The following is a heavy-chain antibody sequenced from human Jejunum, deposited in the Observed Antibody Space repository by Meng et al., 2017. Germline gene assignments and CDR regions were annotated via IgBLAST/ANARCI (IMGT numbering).Heavy chain of an antibody. D-gene: IGHD2-21*01. CDR3: ARGAIGTRPFDY. J-gene: IGHJ4*02. CDR1: GDSISTNW. CDR2: IYHSGAF. V-gene: IGHV4-4*02. Sequence: QVQLEESGPGLLKPSGTLPLTCAVSGDSISTNWWNWVRQPPGKGLEWIGEIYHSGAFNYNPSLRRRVTISVDKSKNQVSLKLDSLTAADTAVYYCARGAIGTRPFDYWGQGTLVTVSS.